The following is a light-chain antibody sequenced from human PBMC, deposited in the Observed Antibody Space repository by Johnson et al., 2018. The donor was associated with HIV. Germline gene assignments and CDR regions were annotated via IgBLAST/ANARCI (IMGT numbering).Light chain of an antibody. CDR2: NNN. CDR1: TSNIGSNT. CDR3: AAWDDSLNGLV. V-gene: IGLV1-44*01. Sequence: QSVLTQPPSVSAAPGQKVTISCSGSTSNIGSNTVNWYQQLPGTAPKLLIYNNNQRPSGVPDRFSGSKSGTSASLAISGLQTEDEADYYCAAWDDSLNGLVFGTGTKVTVI. J-gene: IGLJ1*01.